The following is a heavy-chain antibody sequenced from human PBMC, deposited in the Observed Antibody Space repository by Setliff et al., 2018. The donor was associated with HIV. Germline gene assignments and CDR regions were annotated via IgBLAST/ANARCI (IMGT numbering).Heavy chain of an antibody. V-gene: IGHV3-48*03. Sequence: GESLKISCAASGFTFSSYETNWVRQAPGKGLEWVSYISGSGSTTYYADSVKGRFTISRDNAKNSLYLQMNSLRAEDTAVYYCATEGPSETPDAFDIWGQGTMVTVSS. CDR3: ATEGPSETPDAFDI. CDR2: ISGSGSTT. CDR1: GFTFSSYE. J-gene: IGHJ3*02.